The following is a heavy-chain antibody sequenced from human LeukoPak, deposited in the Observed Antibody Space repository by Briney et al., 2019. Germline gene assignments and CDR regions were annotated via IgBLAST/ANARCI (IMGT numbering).Heavy chain of an antibody. CDR2: IYDTGT. CDR3: ASRKLGNDY. J-gene: IGHJ4*02. Sequence: PSETLSLTCTVSGGSISSDSYYWSWIRQSPGKGLEWIGYIYDTGTSYNPSLKSRVTISADTSKNQFSLKLISVTAADTAVYYCASRKLGNDYWGQGTLVTVSS. CDR1: GGSISSDSYY. V-gene: IGHV4-61*01. D-gene: IGHD7-27*01.